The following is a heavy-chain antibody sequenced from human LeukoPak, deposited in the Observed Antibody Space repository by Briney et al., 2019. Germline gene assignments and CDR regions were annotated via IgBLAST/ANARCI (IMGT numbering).Heavy chain of an antibody. CDR3: ARPTGTRDPFDY. D-gene: IGHD1-14*01. Sequence: GESLQISCKASGYRFSNNWIGWVRQLPGKGLEWMGIIYPGDSDTRYSPSFQGQVTISVDKSISTAYLQWTSLRASDTAIYYCARPTGTRDPFDYWGQGTLVTVSS. CDR1: GYRFSNNW. V-gene: IGHV5-51*01. J-gene: IGHJ4*02. CDR2: IYPGDSDT.